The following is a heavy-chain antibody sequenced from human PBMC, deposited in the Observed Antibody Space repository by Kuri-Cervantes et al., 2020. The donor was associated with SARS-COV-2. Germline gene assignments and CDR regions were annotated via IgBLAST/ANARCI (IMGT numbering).Heavy chain of an antibody. Sequence: LSLTCAASGFTFDDYTMHWVRQAPGKGLEWVSLISWDGGSTYYADSVKGRFTISRDNSKNALYLQMNSLRIEDTALYYCAKDMAYSGYDYHLDYWGQGTLVTVSS. V-gene: IGHV3-43*01. CDR1: GFTFDDYT. CDR2: ISWDGGST. CDR3: AKDMAYSGYDYHLDY. J-gene: IGHJ4*02. D-gene: IGHD5-12*01.